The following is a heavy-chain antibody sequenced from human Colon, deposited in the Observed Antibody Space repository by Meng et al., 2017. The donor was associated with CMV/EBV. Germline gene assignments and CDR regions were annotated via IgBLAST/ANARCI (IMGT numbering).Heavy chain of an antibody. V-gene: IGHV2-70D*14. Sequence: SGTTLVKPTQTLTLTCTFSGFSLSTSGMRVSWIRQPPGKALEWLARIDWDDDKFYSTSLKTRLTISKDTSKNQVVLTMTNMDPVDTATYYCARIADYYYGMDVWGQGTTVTVSS. CDR1: GFSLSTSGMR. CDR2: IDWDDDK. CDR3: ARIADYYYGMDV. J-gene: IGHJ6*02.